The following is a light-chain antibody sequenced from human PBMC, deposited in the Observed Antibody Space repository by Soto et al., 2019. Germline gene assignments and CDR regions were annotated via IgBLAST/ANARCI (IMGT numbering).Light chain of an antibody. CDR1: QGISIY. Sequence: EIQMTQSPSSRSASVGDRVTITCRASQGISIYLAWYQQKPGEVPQLLIYAASTLQSGVPSRFSGSGSGTDFTLTINSLQPEDVATYYCQKYDNAPRAFGQGTRVDIK. J-gene: IGKJ1*01. V-gene: IGKV1-27*01. CDR3: QKYDNAPRA. CDR2: AAS.